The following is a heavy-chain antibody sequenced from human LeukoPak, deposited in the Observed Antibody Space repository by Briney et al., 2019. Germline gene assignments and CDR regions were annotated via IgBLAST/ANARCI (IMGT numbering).Heavy chain of an antibody. V-gene: IGHV3-23*01. J-gene: IGHJ4*02. CDR1: GFTFSSYA. D-gene: IGHD6-13*01. Sequence: GGSLRLSCAASGFTFSSYAMSWVRQAPGKGLEWVSAISGSGGSTYYADSVKGRFTISRDNANNSLFLQMNSLRAEDTAVYYCAREGTASGELDYWGQGTLVTVSS. CDR2: ISGSGGST. CDR3: AREGTASGELDY.